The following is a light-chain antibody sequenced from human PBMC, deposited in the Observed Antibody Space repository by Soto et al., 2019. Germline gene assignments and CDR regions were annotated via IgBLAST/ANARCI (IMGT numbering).Light chain of an antibody. CDR1: QSISSSY. CDR2: GAA. Sequence: EIVLTQSPGTLSLSPGERATLSCRASQSISSSYFAWYQQKPGQAPRLLIYGAASTASGIPDRFSGSGSGPDFILTSSRLEPEDFAVYYCQQYGSSPRGTFGQGTKVDIK. CDR3: QQYGSSPRGT. J-gene: IGKJ1*01. V-gene: IGKV3-20*01.